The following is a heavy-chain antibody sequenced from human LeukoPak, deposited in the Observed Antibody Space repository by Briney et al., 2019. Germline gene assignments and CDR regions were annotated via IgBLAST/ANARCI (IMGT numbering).Heavy chain of an antibody. Sequence: GGSLRLSCAASGFTFSSYEMHWVRQAPGKGLEWVSYISSSGSTIYYADSVKGRFTISRDNAKNSLYLQMNSLRAEDTAVYYCARASRQQQLDAWGQGTLVTVSS. CDR2: ISSSGSTI. D-gene: IGHD6-13*01. J-gene: IGHJ5*02. CDR1: GFTFSSYE. V-gene: IGHV3-48*03. CDR3: ARASRQQQLDA.